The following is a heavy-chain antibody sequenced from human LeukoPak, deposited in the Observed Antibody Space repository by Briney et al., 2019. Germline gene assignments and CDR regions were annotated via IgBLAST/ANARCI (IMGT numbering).Heavy chain of an antibody. CDR3: AKTPSSDSSGYWADYYYGMDV. CDR1: GFTFSSYA. D-gene: IGHD3-22*01. Sequence: GGSLRLSCAASGFTFSSYAMNWVRQAPGKGLEWVSAISGSGGSTYYADSVKGRFTISRDNSKNTLYLQMNSLRAEDTAVYYCAKTPSSDSSGYWADYYYGMDVWGQGITVTVSS. CDR2: ISGSGGST. V-gene: IGHV3-23*01. J-gene: IGHJ6*02.